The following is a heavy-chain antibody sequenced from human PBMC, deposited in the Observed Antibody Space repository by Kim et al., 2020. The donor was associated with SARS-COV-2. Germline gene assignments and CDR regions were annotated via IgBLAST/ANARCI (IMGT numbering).Heavy chain of an antibody. J-gene: IGHJ6*02. CDR1: GGSISSSSYY. D-gene: IGHD7-27*01. Sequence: SETLSLTCTVSGGSISSSSYYWGWIRQPPGKGLEWIGSIYYSGSTYYNPSLKSRVTISVDTSKNQFSLKLSSVTAADTAVYYCARNPPPRWGSLSYYYGMDVWGQGTTVTVSS. V-gene: IGHV4-39*07. CDR2: IYYSGST. CDR3: ARNPPPRWGSLSYYYGMDV.